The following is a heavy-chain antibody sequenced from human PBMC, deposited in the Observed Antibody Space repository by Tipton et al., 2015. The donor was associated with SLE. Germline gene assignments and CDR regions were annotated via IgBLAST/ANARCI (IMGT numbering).Heavy chain of an antibody. D-gene: IGHD3-3*01. J-gene: IGHJ4*02. Sequence: TLSLTCTVSGGSISSYYWSWIRQPPGKGLEWIGSIYYSGGTYYNPSLKSRVTISVDTSKNQFSLKLSSVTAADTAVYYCARDATIFGVVTFFDYWGQGTLVTVSS. V-gene: IGHV4-39*07. CDR3: ARDATIFGVVTFFDY. CDR1: GGSISSYY. CDR2: IYYSGGT.